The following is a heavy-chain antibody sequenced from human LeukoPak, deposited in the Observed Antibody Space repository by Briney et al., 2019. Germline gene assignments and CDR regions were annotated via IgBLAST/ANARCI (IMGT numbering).Heavy chain of an antibody. V-gene: IGHV3-30*18. D-gene: IGHD3-3*01. CDR1: GFTFSSYG. Sequence: GGSLRLSCAASGFTFSSYGMHWVRQAPGKGLEWVAVISYDGSNKYYADSVKGRFTISRDNSKNTLYLQMNSLRAEGTAVYYCAKDPPGVGGMDVWGKGTTVTVSS. CDR3: AKDPPGVGGMDV. J-gene: IGHJ6*04. CDR2: ISYDGSNK.